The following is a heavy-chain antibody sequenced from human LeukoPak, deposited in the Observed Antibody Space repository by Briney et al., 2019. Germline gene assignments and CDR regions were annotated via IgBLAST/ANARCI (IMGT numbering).Heavy chain of an antibody. CDR3: ARGNFYSGSGSSPLDY. D-gene: IGHD3-10*01. CDR2: INTDGTRT. Sequence: GGSLRLSCAASGFTFNSYWMHWVRQVPGKGLGWVSRINTDGTRTNHVDSAKGRFTISRDNAKNTLFLQMNSLGAEDSAVYYCARGNFYSGSGSSPLDYWGQGTLVTVSS. CDR1: GFTFNSYW. J-gene: IGHJ4*02. V-gene: IGHV3-74*01.